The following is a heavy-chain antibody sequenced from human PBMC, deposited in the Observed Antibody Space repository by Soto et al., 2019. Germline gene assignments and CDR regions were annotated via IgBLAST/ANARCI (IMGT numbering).Heavy chain of an antibody. Sequence: GASVKVSCKVSGYTLTELSMHWVRQAPGKGLGWMGGFDPEDGETIYAQKFQGRVTMTEDTSTDTAYMELSSLRSEDTAVYYCATDPTRITIFGGPNWFDPWGQGTLVTVSS. J-gene: IGHJ5*02. D-gene: IGHD3-3*01. CDR3: ATDPTRITIFGGPNWFDP. CDR1: GYTLTELS. CDR2: FDPEDGET. V-gene: IGHV1-24*01.